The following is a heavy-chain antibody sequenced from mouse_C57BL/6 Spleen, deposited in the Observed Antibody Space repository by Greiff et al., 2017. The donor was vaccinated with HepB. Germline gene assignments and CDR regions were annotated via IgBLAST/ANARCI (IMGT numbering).Heavy chain of an antibody. CDR2: IDPSDSYT. CDR3: ARRRRNWYFDV. D-gene: IGHD2-12*01. V-gene: IGHV1-69*01. Sequence: QVQLKQPGAELVMPGASVKLSCKASGYTFTSYWMHWVKQRPGQGLEWIGEIDPSDSYTNYNQKFKGKSTLTVDKSSSTAYMQLSSLTSEDSAVYYCARRRRNWYFDVWGTGTTVTVSS. J-gene: IGHJ1*03. CDR1: GYTFTSYW.